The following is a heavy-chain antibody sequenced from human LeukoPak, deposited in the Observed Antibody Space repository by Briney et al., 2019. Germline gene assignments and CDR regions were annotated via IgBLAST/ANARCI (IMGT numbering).Heavy chain of an antibody. D-gene: IGHD3-16*01. CDR1: GGSLSGYY. Sequence: SETLSLTCAVYGGSLSGYYWSWIRQPPGKGLEWIGEINHSGSTNYNPSLKSRVTISVDTSKNQFSLKLSSVTAADTAVYYCARGGGVLDYWGQGTLVTVSS. J-gene: IGHJ4*02. CDR2: INHSGST. CDR3: ARGGGVLDY. V-gene: IGHV4-34*01.